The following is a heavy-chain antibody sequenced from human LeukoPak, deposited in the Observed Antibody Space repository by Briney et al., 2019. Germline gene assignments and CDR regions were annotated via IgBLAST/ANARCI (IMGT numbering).Heavy chain of an antibody. J-gene: IGHJ5*02. CDR2: INHDGIT. Sequence: PSETLSLTCVVYGGSFSGYYWSWIRQPPGKGLEWIGEINHDGITNYNPSLKSRVTISVDTSKNQFSLKLSSVTAADTAVYYCARGRLLMWFDPWGQGTLVTVSS. CDR3: ARGRLLMWFDP. V-gene: IGHV4-34*01. D-gene: IGHD3-16*01. CDR1: GGSFSGYY.